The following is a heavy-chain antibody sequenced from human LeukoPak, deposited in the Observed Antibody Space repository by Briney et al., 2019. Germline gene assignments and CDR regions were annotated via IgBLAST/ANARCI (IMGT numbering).Heavy chain of an antibody. Sequence: GGSLRLSCAASGFTFSSYSMNWVRQAPGKGLEWVSYISSSSSTIYYADSVKGRFTVSRDNAKNSLYLQMNSLRAEDTALYYWARAYSDACDIWGQGTMVTVSS. CDR3: ARAYSDACDI. D-gene: IGHD2-15*01. V-gene: IGHV3-48*01. CDR1: GFTFSSYS. CDR2: ISSSSSTI. J-gene: IGHJ3*02.